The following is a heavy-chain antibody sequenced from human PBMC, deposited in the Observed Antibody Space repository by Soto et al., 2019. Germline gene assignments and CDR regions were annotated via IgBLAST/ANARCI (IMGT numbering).Heavy chain of an antibody. CDR3: AKSDYVLWRKSSYYFDY. CDR1: GFIFGNYA. V-gene: IGHV3-23*01. Sequence: EVQLLESGGASVQPGGSLRLSCAASGFIFGNYAMPWVRQAPGKGLECVSAVTGSGGSTYYADSVKGRFSISRDNSKNTRHLEMNALRAEDTAVYYWAKSDYVLWRKSSYYFDYGGQGTLFTVSS. D-gene: IGHD3-16*01. CDR2: VTGSGGST. J-gene: IGHJ4*02.